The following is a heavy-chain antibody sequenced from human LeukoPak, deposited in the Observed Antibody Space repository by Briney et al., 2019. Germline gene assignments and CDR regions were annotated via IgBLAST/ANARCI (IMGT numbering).Heavy chain of an antibody. CDR1: GSTVSSNY. CDR3: ARDRTTGEVDF. CDR2: IYSVGST. V-gene: IGHV3-66*02. D-gene: IGHD2/OR15-2a*01. J-gene: IGHJ4*02. Sequence: PGGSLRLSCAASGSTVSSNYMSWVRQAPGKGLECVSVIYSVGSTYYADSVKGRFTVSRDDSKNTLYLQMNSLRAEDTAVYYCARDRTTGEVDFWGQGTLVTVSS.